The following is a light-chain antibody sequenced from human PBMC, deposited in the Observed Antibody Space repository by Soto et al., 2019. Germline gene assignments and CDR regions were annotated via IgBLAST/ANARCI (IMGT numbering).Light chain of an antibody. J-gene: IGKJ5*01. Sequence: DIQMTQSPSSRSASVGDRVTITCRASQCVSTWLAWYQQKPGKAPNLLIYTASSLQSGVPSRFSGSGSGTDFTLTINGLQSEDFAVYYCQQYEKWPPSITFGQGTRLEIK. V-gene: IGKV1-12*01. CDR3: QQYEKWPPSIT. CDR2: TAS. CDR1: QCVSTW.